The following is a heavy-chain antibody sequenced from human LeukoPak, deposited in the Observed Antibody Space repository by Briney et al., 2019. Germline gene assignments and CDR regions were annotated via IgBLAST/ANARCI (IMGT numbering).Heavy chain of an antibody. D-gene: IGHD1-20*01. CDR2: IIPIFGTA. CDR3: AREAVITGISLPPYAWFDP. Sequence: SVKVSCKASGGTFSSYAISWVRQAPGQGLEWMGRIIPIFGTANYAQKFQGRVTITTDESTSTAYMELSSLRSEDTAVYYCAREAVITGISLPPYAWFDPWGQGTLVTVSS. V-gene: IGHV1-69*05. CDR1: GGTFSSYA. J-gene: IGHJ5*02.